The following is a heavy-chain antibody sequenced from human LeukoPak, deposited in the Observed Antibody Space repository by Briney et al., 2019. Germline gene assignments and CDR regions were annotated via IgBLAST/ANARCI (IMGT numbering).Heavy chain of an antibody. Sequence: GRSLRLSCAASGFTFSSYAMHWVRQAPGKGLEWVAVISYDGSNKYYADSVKGRFTISRDNSKNTLYLQMNSLRAEDTAVYYCARDCTSRYSGYDCNFDYWGQGTLVTVSS. CDR3: ARDCTSRYSGYDCNFDY. D-gene: IGHD5-12*01. V-gene: IGHV3-30-3*01. CDR1: GFTFSSYA. J-gene: IGHJ4*02. CDR2: ISYDGSNK.